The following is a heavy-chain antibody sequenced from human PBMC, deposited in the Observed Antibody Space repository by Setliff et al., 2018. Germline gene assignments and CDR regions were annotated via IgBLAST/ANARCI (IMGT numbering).Heavy chain of an antibody. D-gene: IGHD2-8*01. CDR3: ATFASYIVLMVYARSGAFDI. V-gene: IGHV1-69*06. CDR1: GYTFTSYG. CDR2: IIPIFGTA. Sequence: ASVKVSCKASGYTFTSYGISWVRQAPGQGLEWMGRIIPIFGTANYAQKFQGRVTITADKSTSTAYMELSSLRSEDTAVYYCATFASYIVLMVYARSGAFDIWGQGTMVTVSS. J-gene: IGHJ3*02.